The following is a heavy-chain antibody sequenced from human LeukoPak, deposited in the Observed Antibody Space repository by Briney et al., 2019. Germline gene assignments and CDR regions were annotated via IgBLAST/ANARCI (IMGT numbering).Heavy chain of an antibody. D-gene: IGHD6-19*01. V-gene: IGHV1-8*01. J-gene: IGHJ4*02. CDR1: GYTFTSYD. CDR3: ARLGGIAVAGLRDY. Sequence: ASVKVSCKASGYTFTSYDINWVRQATGQGPEWMGWMNPNSGNTGYAQKFQGRVTMTRNTSISTAYMELSSLRSEDTAVYYCARLGGIAVAGLRDYWGQGTLVTVSS. CDR2: MNPNSGNT.